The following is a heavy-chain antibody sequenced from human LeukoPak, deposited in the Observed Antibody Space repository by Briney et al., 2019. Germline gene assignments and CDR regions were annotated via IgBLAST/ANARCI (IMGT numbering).Heavy chain of an antibody. CDR2: IKQDGNEK. V-gene: IGHV3-7*01. D-gene: IGHD3-3*02. Sequence: PGGSLRLSCAASGFTFSSYWMTWVRQAPGKGLEWVASIKQDGNEKNSVDSVKGRFTISRDNARNSLYLQMSNLRADDTAVYYCARDGAFRIYDYWGQGTLVTVSS. CDR3: ARDGAFRIYDY. J-gene: IGHJ4*02. CDR1: GFTFSSYW.